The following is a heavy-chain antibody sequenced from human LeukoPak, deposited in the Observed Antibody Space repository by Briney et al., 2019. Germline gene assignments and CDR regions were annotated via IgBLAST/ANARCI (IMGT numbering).Heavy chain of an antibody. Sequence: SETLSLTCTVSGGSISSGSYYWSWIRQPAGKGLEWIGRIYTSGSTNYNPSLKSRVAISVDTSKNQFSLKLSSVTAADTAVYYCARDQGTAMRFDPWGQGTLVTVSS. CDR1: GGSISSGSYY. J-gene: IGHJ5*02. V-gene: IGHV4-61*02. D-gene: IGHD5-18*01. CDR3: ARDQGTAMRFDP. CDR2: IYTSGST.